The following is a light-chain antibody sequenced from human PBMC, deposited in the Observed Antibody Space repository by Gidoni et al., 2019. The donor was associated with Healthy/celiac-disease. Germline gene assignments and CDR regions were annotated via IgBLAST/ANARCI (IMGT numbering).Light chain of an antibody. CDR3: QQRSNWPPSLT. CDR2: DAP. Sequence: EIVLTQSPATLSLSPGERATLSCRASQSVSSYLAWYQQKPGQAPWPLIYDAPNRATGIPARFSGSGSGTDFTLTISSLEPEDFAVYYCQQRSNWPPSLTFGGXTKVEIK. CDR1: QSVSSY. V-gene: IGKV3-11*01. J-gene: IGKJ4*01.